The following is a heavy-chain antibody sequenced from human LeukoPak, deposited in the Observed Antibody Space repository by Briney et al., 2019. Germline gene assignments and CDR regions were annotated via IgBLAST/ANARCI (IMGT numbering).Heavy chain of an antibody. V-gene: IGHV4-4*07. CDR3: ARDPLKGFDY. CDR1: GDSITSYY. J-gene: IGHJ4*02. Sequence: SETLSLTCTVSGDSITSYYWSWIRQPAGKGLEWIGRINISGNTNYNPSLKSRVTMSLDTSKNQISLKLSAVTAADTAVYYCARDPLKGFDYWGQGTLVTVSS. CDR2: INISGNT.